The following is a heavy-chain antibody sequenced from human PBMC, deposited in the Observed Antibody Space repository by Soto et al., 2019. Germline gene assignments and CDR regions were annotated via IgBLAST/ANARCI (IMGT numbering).Heavy chain of an antibody. V-gene: IGHV3-48*01. Sequence: QPGGSLRLSCAASGFIFSSYNMNWVRQAPGKGLEWVSFISSDTSTIYYADSVKGRFTISRDNSKNSLYLQMNSLRVEDTAVYYCAREPSTAMVTATDAFDIWGQGTMVTVSS. CDR3: AREPSTAMVTATDAFDI. CDR2: ISSDTSTI. CDR1: GFIFSSYN. D-gene: IGHD5-18*01. J-gene: IGHJ3*02.